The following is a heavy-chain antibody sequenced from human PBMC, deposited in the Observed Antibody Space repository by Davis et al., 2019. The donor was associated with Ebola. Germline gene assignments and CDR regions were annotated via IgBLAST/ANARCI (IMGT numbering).Heavy chain of an antibody. CDR2: IQNDGTNK. J-gene: IGHJ6*02. CDR1: GFTSSDHS. Sequence: PGGSLRLSCGASGFTSSDHSMHWVRQAPGKGLPWVAFIQNDGTNKYYADSVKGRFTISRDNSRNTLYLQMKSLRTEDTAVYYCVKDTGGSRLGPGGMDVWGQGTTVTVSS. CDR3: VKDTGGSRLGPGGMDV. V-gene: IGHV3-30*02. D-gene: IGHD2-15*01.